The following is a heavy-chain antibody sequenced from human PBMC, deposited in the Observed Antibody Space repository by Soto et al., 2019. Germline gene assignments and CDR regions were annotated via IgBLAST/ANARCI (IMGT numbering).Heavy chain of an antibody. Sequence: GGSLRLSCAASGFTFSSYAMSWVRQAPGKGLEWVSAISGSGGSTYYADTVKGRFTISRDNSKNTLYLQMNSLRAEDTAVYYCAKGTSHSSFRPYYYYGMDVWGQGTTVTVSS. D-gene: IGHD3-10*01. J-gene: IGHJ6*02. CDR2: ISGSGGST. CDR1: GFTFSSYA. V-gene: IGHV3-23*01. CDR3: AKGTSHSSFRPYYYYGMDV.